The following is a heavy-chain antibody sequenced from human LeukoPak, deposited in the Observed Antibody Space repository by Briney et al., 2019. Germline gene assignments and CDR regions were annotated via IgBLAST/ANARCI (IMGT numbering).Heavy chain of an antibody. CDR3: ARDRTKGNRSGYADAFDI. D-gene: IGHD3-3*01. Sequence: SVKVSCKASGGTFNSYTINWVRQAPGQGLEWMGTLTPIFGIANYAQEFQGRVTISTDESTSTAYMELSSLRSGDTAVYYCARDRTKGNRSGYADAFDIWGQGTKVTVSS. V-gene: IGHV1-69*05. CDR2: LTPIFGIA. CDR1: GGTFNSYT. J-gene: IGHJ3*02.